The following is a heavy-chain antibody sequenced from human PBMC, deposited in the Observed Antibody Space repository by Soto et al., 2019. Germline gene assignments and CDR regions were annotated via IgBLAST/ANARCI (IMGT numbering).Heavy chain of an antibody. CDR2: IVVGSGNT. CDR3: AAGPPIRFLEWLSTYYYYYGMDV. J-gene: IGHJ6*02. Sequence: SVKVSCKASGFTFTSSAVQWVRQARGQRLEWIGWIVVGSGNTNYAQKFQERVTITRDMSTSTAYMELSSLRSEDTAVYYCAAGPPIRFLEWLSTYYYYYGMDVWGQGTTVTVSS. D-gene: IGHD3-3*01. CDR1: GFTFTSSA. V-gene: IGHV1-58*01.